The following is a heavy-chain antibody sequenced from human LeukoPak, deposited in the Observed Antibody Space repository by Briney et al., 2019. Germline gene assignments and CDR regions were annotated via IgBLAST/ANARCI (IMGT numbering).Heavy chain of an antibody. V-gene: IGHV1-69*04. D-gene: IGHD6-13*01. Sequence: ASVKVSCRASGGTFSSYAISWVRQAPGQGLEWMGRIIPILGIANYAQKFQGRVTITADKSTSTAYMELSSLRSEDTAVYYCARVYSSSWCRYNWFDPWGQGTLVTVSS. J-gene: IGHJ5*02. CDR1: GGTFSSYA. CDR2: IIPILGIA. CDR3: ARVYSSSWCRYNWFDP.